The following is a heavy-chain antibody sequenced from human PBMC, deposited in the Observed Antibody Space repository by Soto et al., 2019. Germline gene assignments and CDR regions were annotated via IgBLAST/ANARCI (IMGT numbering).Heavy chain of an antibody. V-gene: IGHV3-53*01. Sequence: PGGSLRLSCVASGVIVTDNSMTWVRQPPGKGMEWVSIIYTNSKTYYADSVRGRFTISRDKSTNTLFLQMNDLRADDTAVYYFGRELIFLIVFERYYYHVTDVWGQGTTVTVS. D-gene: IGHD2-21*01. CDR1: GVIVTDNS. CDR3: GRELIFLIVFERYYYHVTDV. CDR2: IYTNSKT. J-gene: IGHJ6*02.